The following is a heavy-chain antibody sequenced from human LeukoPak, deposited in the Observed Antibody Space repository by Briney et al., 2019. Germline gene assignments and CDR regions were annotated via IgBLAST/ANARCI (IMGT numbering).Heavy chain of an antibody. V-gene: IGHV4-4*02. CDR1: GGSISSSNW. D-gene: IGHD3-10*01. Sequence: SETLSLTCAVSGGSISSSNWWSWVRQPPGKGLEWIGEIYHSGSTNYNPSLKSRVTISVDKSKNQFSLKLSSVTAADTAVYYCARDSLVRGLRAFDIWGQGTMVTVSS. CDR2: IYHSGST. CDR3: ARDSLVRGLRAFDI. J-gene: IGHJ3*02.